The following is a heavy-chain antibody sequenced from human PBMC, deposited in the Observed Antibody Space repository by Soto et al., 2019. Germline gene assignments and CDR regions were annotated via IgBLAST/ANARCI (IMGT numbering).Heavy chain of an antibody. CDR3: ASCHQKYYYYYMDV. CDR2: IYYSGST. D-gene: IGHD2-2*01. CDR1: GGSISSYY. V-gene: IGHV4-59*08. J-gene: IGHJ6*03. Sequence: SETLSLTCTVSGGSISSYYWSWIRQPPGKGLEWIGYIYYSGSTNYNPSLKSRVTISVDTSKNQFSLKLSSVTAADTAVYYCASCHQKYYYYYMDVWGKGTTVTVSS.